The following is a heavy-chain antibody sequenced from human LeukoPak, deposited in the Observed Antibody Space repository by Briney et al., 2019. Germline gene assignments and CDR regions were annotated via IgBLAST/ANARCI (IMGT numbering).Heavy chain of an antibody. D-gene: IGHD3-10*01. J-gene: IGHJ5*02. CDR2: ISYDGSNK. CDR3: AKIYGSGTANWFDP. V-gene: IGHV3-30*18. Sequence: GGSPRLSCAASGFTFSSYGMHWVRQAPGKGLEWVAVISYDGSNKYYADSVKGRFTISRDNSKNTLYLQMNSLRAEDTAVYYCAKIYGSGTANWFDPWGQGTLVTVSS. CDR1: GFTFSSYG.